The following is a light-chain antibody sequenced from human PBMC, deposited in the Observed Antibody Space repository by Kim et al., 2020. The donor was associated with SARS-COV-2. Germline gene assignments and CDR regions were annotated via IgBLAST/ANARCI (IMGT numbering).Light chain of an antibody. J-gene: IGLJ2*01. V-gene: IGLV3-19*01. Sequence: ALGQTVRNTCQGDSLRSYYASWYQQKPGQSPVLVIYGKNNRPSGIPDRFSGSSSGNTASLTITGAQAEDEADYYCNSRDSSGTHVVFGGGTQLTVL. CDR3: NSRDSSGTHVV. CDR1: SLRSYY. CDR2: GKN.